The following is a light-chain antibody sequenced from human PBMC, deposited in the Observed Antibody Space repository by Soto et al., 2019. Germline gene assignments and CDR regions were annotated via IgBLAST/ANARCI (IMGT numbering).Light chain of an antibody. CDR3: QLYSNPPQWT. J-gene: IGKJ1*01. CDR1: QSALYSFNNKNY. Sequence: DIVMTQSPDSLAVSLGERATINCKSSQSALYSFNNKNYLAWYQQKPGQPPKLLIYWASIRESGVPDRFTGSGSGTDFTLTINSLQGEDVAVYYCQLYSNPPQWTFGQGTKVEIK. CDR2: WAS. V-gene: IGKV4-1*01.